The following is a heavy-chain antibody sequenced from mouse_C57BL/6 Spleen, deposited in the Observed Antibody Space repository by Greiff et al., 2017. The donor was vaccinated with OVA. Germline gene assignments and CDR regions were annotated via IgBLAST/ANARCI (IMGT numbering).Heavy chain of an antibody. Sequence: EVKVVESGGGLVQPGGSLKLSCAASGFTFSDYGMAWVRQAPRKGPEWVAFISNLAYSIYYADTVTGRFTISRENAKNTLYLEMSSLRSEDTAMYYCARHKDDYGFAYWGQGTLVTVSA. CDR2: ISNLAYSI. D-gene: IGHD2-4*01. V-gene: IGHV5-15*01. J-gene: IGHJ3*01. CDR3: ARHKDDYGFAY. CDR1: GFTFSDYG.